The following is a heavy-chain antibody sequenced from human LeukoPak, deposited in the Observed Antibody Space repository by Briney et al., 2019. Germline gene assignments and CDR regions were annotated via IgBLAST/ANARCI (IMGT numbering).Heavy chain of an antibody. D-gene: IGHD5-18*01. Sequence: PSETLSLTCTVSGGSISNGGYYWSWIRQHPGKGLEWIGYIYYSGSTYYNPSLKSRVTISVDTSKNQFSLKLSSVTAADTAVYYCARGRRVVDTAMDYYFDYWGQGTLVTVSS. V-gene: IGHV4-31*03. CDR1: GGSISNGGYY. J-gene: IGHJ4*02. CDR2: IYYSGST. CDR3: ARGRRVVDTAMDYYFDY.